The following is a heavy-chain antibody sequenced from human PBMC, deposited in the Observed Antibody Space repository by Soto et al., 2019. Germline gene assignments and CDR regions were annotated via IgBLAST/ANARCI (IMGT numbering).Heavy chain of an antibody. CDR3: ARGKLSDYVWGSYRYHFDY. D-gene: IGHD3-16*02. V-gene: IGHV4-34*01. CDR1: GGSFSGYS. J-gene: IGHJ4*02. Sequence: SETLSLTCAVYGGSFSGYSWSWIRQPPGKGLAWIGEINHSGSTNYNPSLKSRVTISVATSKNQFSLKLSSVTAADTAVYYCARGKLSDYVWGSYRYHFDYWGQGTVVTVSS. CDR2: INHSGST.